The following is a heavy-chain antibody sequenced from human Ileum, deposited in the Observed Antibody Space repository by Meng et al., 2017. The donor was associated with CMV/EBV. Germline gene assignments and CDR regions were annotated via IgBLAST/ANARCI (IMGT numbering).Heavy chain of an antibody. Sequence: VHLQGSGPGPVKTSESLSLTCYVSGGSISNYYWSWIRQPAGKGLEWIAHIYTSGTTNYNPSLKSRVTMSVDTSRNQFSLKLTSVTAADTAVYYCARNYGSGNWNFFHYWGQGTLVTVSS. D-gene: IGHD3-10*01. J-gene: IGHJ4*02. CDR3: ARNYGSGNWNFFHY. V-gene: IGHV4-4*07. CDR2: IYTSGTT. CDR1: GGSISNYY.